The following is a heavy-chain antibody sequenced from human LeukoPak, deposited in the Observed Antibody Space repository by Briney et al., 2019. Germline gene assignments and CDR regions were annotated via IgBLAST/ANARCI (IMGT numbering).Heavy chain of an antibody. CDR1: GYTFTSYA. D-gene: IGHD1-26*01. V-gene: IGHV1-18*01. CDR2: ISAYNGNT. Sequence: ASVKVSCKASGYTFTSYAMHWVRQAPGQRLEWMGWISAYNGNTNYAQKLQGRVTMTTDTSTSTAYMELRSLRSDDTAVYYCARQIYSGSYGGWFDPWGQGTLVTVSS. J-gene: IGHJ5*02. CDR3: ARQIYSGSYGGWFDP.